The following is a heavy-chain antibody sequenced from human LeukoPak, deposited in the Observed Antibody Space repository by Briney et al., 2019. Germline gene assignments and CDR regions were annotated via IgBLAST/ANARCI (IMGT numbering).Heavy chain of an antibody. CDR1: GYTFTGYY. D-gene: IGHD3-22*01. V-gene: IGHV1-2*02. J-gene: IGHJ4*02. CDR3: ARGFKRWLLPYYFDY. CDR2: INPNSGGT. Sequence: ASVKVSCKASGYTFTGYYMHWVRQAPGQGLEWMGWINPNSGGTNYAQKFQGRVTMTRDTSISTAYMELSSLRSEDTAVYYCARGFKRWLLPYYFDYWGQGTLVTVSS.